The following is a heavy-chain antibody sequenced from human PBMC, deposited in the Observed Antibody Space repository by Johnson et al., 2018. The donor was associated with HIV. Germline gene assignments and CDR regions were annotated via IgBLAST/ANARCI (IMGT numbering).Heavy chain of an antibody. CDR3: AKGYGGNGGAFDI. Sequence: QVLLVESGGGLVQPGGSLRLSCAASGFTFSSYAMHWVRQAPGKGLEWVAVISYDGSNKYYADSVKGRFTISRDNSKNTLYLQMNSLRAEDTAVYYCAKGYGGNGGAFDIWGQGTMGTVSS. CDR2: ISYDGSNK. CDR1: GFTFSSYA. D-gene: IGHD4-23*01. J-gene: IGHJ3*02. V-gene: IGHV3-30-3*01.